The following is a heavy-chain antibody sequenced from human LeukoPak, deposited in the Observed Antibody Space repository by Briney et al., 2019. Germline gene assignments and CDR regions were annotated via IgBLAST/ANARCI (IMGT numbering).Heavy chain of an antibody. CDR2: IYPGEFDI. CDR1: GYTFTDYW. V-gene: IGHV5-51*01. J-gene: IGHJ4*02. D-gene: IGHD3-22*01. CDR3: ARHAFHNDNSDYYFAH. Sequence: GESLKISCKASGYTFTDYWIGWVRQMPGKGLEWMGIIYPGEFDIRYSPSFQGQVTISADKSISTAYLQWKSLKASDTAMYYCARHAFHNDNSDYYFAHWGQGTLVTVSS.